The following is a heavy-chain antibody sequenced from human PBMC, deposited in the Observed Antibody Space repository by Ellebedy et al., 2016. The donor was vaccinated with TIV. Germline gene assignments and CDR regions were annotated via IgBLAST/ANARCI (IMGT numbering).Heavy chain of an antibody. V-gene: IGHV5-51*01. CDR1: GYTFTNHW. J-gene: IGHJ6*01. CDR3: ARLAAGLYYYYYGMDV. Sequence: GESLKISCKGSGYTFTNHWIAWVRQMPGKGLEWMGIIDPGDSDARYSPSFQGQVTISADKSISTAYLQWSSLKASDTAMYYCARLAAGLYYYYYGMDVWGQGTAVTVSS. CDR2: IDPGDSDA. D-gene: IGHD6-19*01.